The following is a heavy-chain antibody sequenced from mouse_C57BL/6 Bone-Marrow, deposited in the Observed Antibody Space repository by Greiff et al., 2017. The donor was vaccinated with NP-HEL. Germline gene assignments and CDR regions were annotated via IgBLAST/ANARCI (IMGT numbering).Heavy chain of an antibody. V-gene: IGHV14-3*01. D-gene: IGHD1-1*01. CDR1: GFNIKNTY. CDR3: ARQGRLCLRGYWFAY. CDR2: IDPANGNT. Sequence: VQLQQSVAELVRPGASVKLSCTASGFNIKNTYMHWVKQRPEQGLEWIGRIDPANGNTKYAPKFQGKATITADTSSNTAYLQLSSRTSEDTAIYYCARQGRLCLRGYWFAYWGQGTLVTVSA. J-gene: IGHJ3*01.